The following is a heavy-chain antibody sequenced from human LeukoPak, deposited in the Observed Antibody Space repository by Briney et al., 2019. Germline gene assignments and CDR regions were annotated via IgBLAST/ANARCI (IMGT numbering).Heavy chain of an antibody. CDR1: GFTFSSYA. CDR3: ASELYYSSGWYWFDP. D-gene: IGHD6-19*01. J-gene: IGHJ5*02. Sequence: WGSLRLSCAASGFTFSSYAMHWVRQAPGKGLEWVAVISYDGSNKYYADSVKGRFTISRDNSKNTLYLQMNSLRAEDTAVYYCASELYYSSGWYWFDPWGQGTLVTVSS. CDR2: ISYDGSNK. V-gene: IGHV3-30-3*01.